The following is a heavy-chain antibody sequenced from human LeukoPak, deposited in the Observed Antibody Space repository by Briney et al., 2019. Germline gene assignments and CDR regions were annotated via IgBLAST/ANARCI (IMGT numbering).Heavy chain of an antibody. CDR3: TRPSDTEGDY. CDR2: IRSKAKSYET. D-gene: IGHD5-18*01. J-gene: IGHJ4*02. Sequence: EGSLRLSCAASGFTFSNYWMSWVRQASGKGLEWVGRIRSKAKSYETAYAASVKGRFTISRDDLKNTAYLQMNSLKTEDTAVYYCTRPSDTEGDYWGQGTLVTVSS. V-gene: IGHV3-73*01. CDR1: GFTFSNYW.